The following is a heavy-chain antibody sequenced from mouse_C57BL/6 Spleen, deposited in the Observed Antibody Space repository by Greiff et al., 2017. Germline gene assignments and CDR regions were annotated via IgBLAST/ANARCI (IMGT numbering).Heavy chain of an antibody. V-gene: IGHV1-82*01. D-gene: IGHD4-1*01. CDR3: ARPGGNY. Sequence: VQLQQSGPELVKPGASVKISCKASGYAFSSSWMNWVKQRPGKGLEWIGRIYPGDGDTNYNGKFKGQATLTADKSSSTAYMQLSSLTSEDSAIYFCARPGGNYWGQGTTLTVSS. CDR1: GYAFSSSW. J-gene: IGHJ2*01. CDR2: IYPGDGDT.